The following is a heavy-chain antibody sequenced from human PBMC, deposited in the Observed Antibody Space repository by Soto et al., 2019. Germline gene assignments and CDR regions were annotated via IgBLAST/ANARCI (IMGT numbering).Heavy chain of an antibody. V-gene: IGHV3-33*01. CDR3: ARDLMVRGDPRGMDV. J-gene: IGHJ6*02. CDR1: GFTFSSYG. D-gene: IGHD3-10*01. CDR2: IWYDGSNK. Sequence: QVQLVESGGGVVQPGRSLRLSCAASGFTFSSYGMHWVRQARGKGLEWVAVIWYDGSNKYYADSVKGRFTISRDNSKNTLYLQMNSLRAEDTAVYYCARDLMVRGDPRGMDVWGQGTTVTVSS.